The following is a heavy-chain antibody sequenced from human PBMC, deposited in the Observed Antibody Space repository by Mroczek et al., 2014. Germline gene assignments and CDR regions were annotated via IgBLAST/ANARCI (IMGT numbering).Heavy chain of an antibody. CDR1: GGSFSGYY. V-gene: IGHV4-34*01. CDR2: INHSGST. D-gene: IGHD2-2*01. Sequence: QVQLQESGAGLLKPSETLSLTCAVYGGSFSGYYWSWIRQPPGKGLEWIGEINHSGSTNYNPSLKSRVTISVDTSKNQFSLKLSSVTAADTAVYYCAGAVHYCSSTSCYSQTGFDYWGQGTLVTVSS. CDR3: AGAVHYCSSTSCYSQTGFDY. J-gene: IGHJ4*02.